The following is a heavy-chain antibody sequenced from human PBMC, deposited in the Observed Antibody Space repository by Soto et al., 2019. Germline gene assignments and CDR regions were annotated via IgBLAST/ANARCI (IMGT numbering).Heavy chain of an antibody. CDR1: GGSISSSNW. V-gene: IGHV4-4*02. J-gene: IGHJ5*02. CDR3: ARAGTGGYRGYDVAQTYWFDP. D-gene: IGHD5-12*01. CDR2: IYHSGST. Sequence: PSETLSLTCAFSGGSISSSNWLSWVRQPPGKGLEWIGEIYHSGSTNYNPSLKSRVTISVDKSKNQFSLKLSSVTAADTAVYYWARAGTGGYRGYDVAQTYWFDPGGQETLVTVSS.